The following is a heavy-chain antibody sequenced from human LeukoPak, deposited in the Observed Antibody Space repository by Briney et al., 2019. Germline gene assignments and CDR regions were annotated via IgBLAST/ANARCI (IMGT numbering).Heavy chain of an antibody. J-gene: IGHJ2*01. Sequence: KPSGTLSLTCAVSGGSISSGGYYWSWIRQHPGKGLEWIGYIYYSGSTYYNPSLKSRVTISVDTSKNQFSLKLSSVTAADTAVYYCARGKSGSYRYWYFDLWGRGTLVTVSS. V-gene: IGHV4-31*11. D-gene: IGHD3-10*01. CDR1: GGSISSGGYY. CDR3: ARGKSGSYRYWYFDL. CDR2: IYYSGST.